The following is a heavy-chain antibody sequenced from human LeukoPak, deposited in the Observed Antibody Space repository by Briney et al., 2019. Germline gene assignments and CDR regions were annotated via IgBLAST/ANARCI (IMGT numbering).Heavy chain of an antibody. D-gene: IGHD2-15*01. Sequence: ASVKVSCKASGYTFSSHGISWVRQAPGQGLEWMGWISAYNGNTNYAQKLQGRVTMTTDTSTSTAYMELRSLRSDDTAVYYCAKVEGPPVVRCSGGSCYYYYGMDVWGQGTTVTVSS. J-gene: IGHJ6*02. CDR3: AKVEGPPVVRCSGGSCYYYYGMDV. CDR1: GYTFSSHG. V-gene: IGHV1-18*01. CDR2: ISAYNGNT.